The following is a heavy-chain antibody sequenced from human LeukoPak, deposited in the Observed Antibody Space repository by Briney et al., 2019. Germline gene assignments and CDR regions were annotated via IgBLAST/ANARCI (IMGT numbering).Heavy chain of an antibody. CDR1: GFTFSSYA. CDR2: ISSNGGST. D-gene: IGHD6-19*01. CDR3: VKAAAGEKWLVRGPNAFDI. Sequence: PGGSLRLSCSASGFTFSSYAMHWVRQAPGKGLEYVSAISSNGGSTYYADSVKGRFTISRDNSKNTLYLQMSSLRAEDTAVYYCVKAAAGEKWLVRGPNAFDIWGQGTMVTVSS. J-gene: IGHJ3*02. V-gene: IGHV3-64D*06.